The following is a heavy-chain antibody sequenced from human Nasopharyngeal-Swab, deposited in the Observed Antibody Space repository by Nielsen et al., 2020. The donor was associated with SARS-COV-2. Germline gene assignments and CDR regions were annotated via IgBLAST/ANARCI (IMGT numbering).Heavy chain of an antibody. D-gene: IGHD3-22*01. J-gene: IGHJ4*02. CDR2: ISYDGSNK. CDR3: ASTPLDSSGYYYAFHY. Sequence: SLNTSCASSGFTFSRYTMHRVRQAPGKGLEGVAVISYDGSNKYYADSVKGRFTISRDISKNTLYLQMNSLRAEDTAVFYCASTPLDSSGYYYAFHYWGRGTLVTVSS. CDR1: GFTFSRYT. V-gene: IGHV3-30-3*01.